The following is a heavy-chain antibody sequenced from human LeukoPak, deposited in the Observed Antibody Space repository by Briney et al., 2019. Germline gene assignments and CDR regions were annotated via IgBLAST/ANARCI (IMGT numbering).Heavy chain of an antibody. D-gene: IGHD1-26*01. CDR2: IYYSGST. V-gene: IGHV4-59*12. Sequence: SETLSLTCTVSGGSISSYYWSWIRQPPGKGLEWIGYIYYSGSTNYNPSLKSRVTISVDTSKNQFSLKLSSVTAADTAVYYCARDPHSGNSEGRYWGQGTLVAVSS. CDR1: GGSISSYY. CDR3: ARDPHSGNSEGRY. J-gene: IGHJ4*02.